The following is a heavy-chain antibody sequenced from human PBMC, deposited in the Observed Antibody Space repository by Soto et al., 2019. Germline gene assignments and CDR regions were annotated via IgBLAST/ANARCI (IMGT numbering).Heavy chain of an antibody. D-gene: IGHD2-21*02. CDR1: GFTFSSYA. Sequence: GGSLRLSCVASGFTFSSYAMHWVRQAPGKGLEWVAVISYDGSNKYYADSVKGRFTISRDNSKNTLYLQMNSLRAEDTAVYYCARYIVVVTATYALDIWGQGTMVTVSS. J-gene: IGHJ3*02. CDR2: ISYDGSNK. V-gene: IGHV3-30-3*01. CDR3: ARYIVVVTATYALDI.